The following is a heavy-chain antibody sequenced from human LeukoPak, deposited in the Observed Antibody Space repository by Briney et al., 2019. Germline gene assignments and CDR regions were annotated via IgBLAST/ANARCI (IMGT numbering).Heavy chain of an antibody. J-gene: IGHJ4*02. CDR1: GASISSYY. CDR3: ARDRGSSWYDY. D-gene: IGHD6-13*01. CDR2: IYYIGTT. Sequence: SETLSLTCTVSGASISSYYWAWIRQPPGKGVEWIGYIYYIGTTNYNPSLKTRFTISVDTSKNQFSLKLSSVIAADTAVYYCARDRGSSWYDYWGQGTLVTVSS. V-gene: IGHV4-59*01.